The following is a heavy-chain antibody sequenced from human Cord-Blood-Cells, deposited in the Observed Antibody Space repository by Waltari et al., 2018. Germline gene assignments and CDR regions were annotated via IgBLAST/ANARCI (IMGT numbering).Heavy chain of an antibody. J-gene: IGHJ4*02. CDR3: ARGVLGRDY. CDR2: IYYSGST. V-gene: IGHV4-59*13. Sequence: QVQLQESGPGLVKPSETLSLTCTVSGGSISSYYWGWIRQPPGKGLEWIGYIYYSGSTNYDPSLKSRGTRAVDTSKNQFSLKLSSVTAADTAVYYCARGVLGRDYWGQGTLVTVSS. D-gene: IGHD2-8*02. CDR1: GGSISSYY.